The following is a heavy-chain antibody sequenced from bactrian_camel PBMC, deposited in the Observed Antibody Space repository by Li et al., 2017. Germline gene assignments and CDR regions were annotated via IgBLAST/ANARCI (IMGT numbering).Heavy chain of an antibody. J-gene: IGHJ4*01. CDR1: GFTFSSYP. CDR3: AAAYTCWNFYSLLRASTYSS. CDR2: INTCGLST. D-gene: IGHD2*01. V-gene: IGHV3S40*01. Sequence: VQLVESGGGLVQPGGSLRLSCAASGFTFSSYPMNWVRQAPGKGLEWVSRINTCGLSTSYADSVKGRFTISQNPAKNTVYLEMNSLKPEDTAMYYCAAAYTCWNFYSLLRASTYSSWGHGSQVTVS.